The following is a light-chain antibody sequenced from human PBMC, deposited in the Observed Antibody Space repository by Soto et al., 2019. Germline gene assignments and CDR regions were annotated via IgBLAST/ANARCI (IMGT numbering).Light chain of an antibody. J-gene: IGKJ5*01. V-gene: IGKV3-11*01. CDR1: QGVNIN. Sequence: EIVLTQAPATLSLSPGERATLSCRASQGVNINLACYQQKPGHAPRLLIYDGSHRASGIPARFSGSGSGTDFTLTISRLEPEDFAVYYCQQYDSSPITFGQGTRLEIK. CDR2: DGS. CDR3: QQYDSSPIT.